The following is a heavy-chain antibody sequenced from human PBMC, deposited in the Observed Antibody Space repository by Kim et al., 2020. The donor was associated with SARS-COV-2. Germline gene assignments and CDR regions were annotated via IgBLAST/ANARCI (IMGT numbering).Heavy chain of an antibody. V-gene: IGHV3-11*05. Sequence: GGSLRLSCAASGFTFSDYDMNWIRQAPGKGLEWLSNVNTRSTYITYADTVKGRFTISRDNAKNSLYLQMTSLRAEDTAVYSCARDYYGPDYWGQGTLVT. CDR1: GFTFSDYD. CDR3: ARDYYGPDY. D-gene: IGHD3-10*01. J-gene: IGHJ4*02. CDR2: VNTRSTYI.